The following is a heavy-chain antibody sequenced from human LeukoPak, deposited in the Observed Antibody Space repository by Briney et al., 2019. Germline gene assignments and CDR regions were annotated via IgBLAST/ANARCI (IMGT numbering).Heavy chain of an antibody. CDR2: IYHSGST. Sequence: PSETLSLTCTVSGVSISSTSFYWGWIRQRPGKGLEWVGTIYHSGSTYYNPSLNRRVTISVGTSKTRYYLKLSSVTAADTDVYYCASRGDFWSDYSFDYWGQGTLVTVSS. CDR3: ASRGDFWSDYSFDY. D-gene: IGHD3-3*01. V-gene: IGHV4-39*02. J-gene: IGHJ4*02. CDR1: GVSISSTSFY.